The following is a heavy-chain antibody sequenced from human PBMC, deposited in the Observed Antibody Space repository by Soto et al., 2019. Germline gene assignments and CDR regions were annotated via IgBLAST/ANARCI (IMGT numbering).Heavy chain of an antibody. D-gene: IGHD6-13*01. J-gene: IGHJ6*03. CDR3: ARQVEDSIGIAAAGYYYYYMDV. V-gene: IGHV4-59*08. CDR2: IYYSGST. CDR1: GGSISSYY. Sequence: SETLSLTCTVSGGSISSYYWSWIRQPPGKGLEWIGYIYYSGSTNYNPSLKSRVTISVDTSKNQFSLKLSSVTAADTAVYYCARQVEDSIGIAAAGYYYYYMDVWGKGTTVTVSS.